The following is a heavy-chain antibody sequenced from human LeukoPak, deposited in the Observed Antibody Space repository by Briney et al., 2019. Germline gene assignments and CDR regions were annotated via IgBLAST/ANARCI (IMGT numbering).Heavy chain of an antibody. Sequence: GGSLRLSCAASGFTFSSYSMNWVRQAPGKGLEWVSSISSSSSYIYYADSVKGRFTISRDNAKNSLYLQMNNLRAEDTAVYYCARDLIAARPSDYWGQGTLVTVSS. V-gene: IGHV3-21*01. CDR3: ARDLIAARPSDY. CDR1: GFTFSSYS. J-gene: IGHJ4*02. D-gene: IGHD6-6*01. CDR2: ISSSSSYI.